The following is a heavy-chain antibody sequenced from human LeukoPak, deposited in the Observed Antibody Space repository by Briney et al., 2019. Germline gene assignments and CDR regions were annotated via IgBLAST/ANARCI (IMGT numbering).Heavy chain of an antibody. V-gene: IGHV3-7*01. CDR2: IKQDGSEK. D-gene: IGHD3-10*01. CDR3: ARVRYYGSGNYVDYFDY. CDR1: GFTFSSYW. J-gene: IGHJ4*02. Sequence: PGGSLRLSCAASGFTFSSYWMSWVRQAPGKGLEWVANIKQDGSEKYYVDSVKGRFTFSRDNAKNSLYLQMNSLRAEDTAVYHCARVRYYGSGNYVDYFDYWGQGTLVTVSS.